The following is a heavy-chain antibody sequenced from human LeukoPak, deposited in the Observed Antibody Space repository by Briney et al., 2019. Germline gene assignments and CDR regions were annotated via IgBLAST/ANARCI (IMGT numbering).Heavy chain of an antibody. V-gene: IGHV4-59*01. CDR1: VASTSSYY. D-gene: IGHD6-19*01. CDR3: AREAVAGWGPYYFDY. J-gene: IGHJ4*02. Sequence: SETLSLTCTVSVASTSSYYWSWIRNPQGKGLGWIGYIYYSGSTNYNPSLKSRVTISVDTSENQFSLKLSSVTAADTAVYYCAREAVAGWGPYYFDYWGQGTLVTVSS. CDR2: IYYSGST.